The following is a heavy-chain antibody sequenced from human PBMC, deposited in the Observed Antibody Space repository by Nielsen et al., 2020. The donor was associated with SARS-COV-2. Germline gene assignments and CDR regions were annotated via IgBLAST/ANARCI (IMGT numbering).Heavy chain of an antibody. CDR2: ISSNGAST. CDR3: VKEGANYYDSFYFDD. D-gene: IGHD3-22*01. Sequence: GESLKISCSASGFTFSSYAMHWVRQAPGKGLESVSVISSNGASTYYADSVKGRFTISRDNSKNTLYLQVSSLRADDTAVYYCVKEGANYYDSFYFDDWGQGTLVTVSS. CDR1: GFTFSSYA. J-gene: IGHJ4*02. V-gene: IGHV3-64D*06.